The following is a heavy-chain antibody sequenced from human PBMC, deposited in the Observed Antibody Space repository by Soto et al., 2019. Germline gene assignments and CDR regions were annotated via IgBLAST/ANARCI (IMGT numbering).Heavy chain of an antibody. Sequence: QVQLVESGGGVVQPGRSLRLSCAASGFTFSSYGMHWVRQAPGKGLEWVAVIWYDGSNKYYADSVKGRFTISRDNSKNTLYLQRNRLRDEDTAGYYCASDAPFDVRAYGLWGQGTMVTVAS. CDR1: GFTFSSYG. D-gene: IGHD3-10*01. CDR3: ASDAPFDVRAYGL. CDR2: IWYDGSNK. V-gene: IGHV3-33*01. J-gene: IGHJ3*01.